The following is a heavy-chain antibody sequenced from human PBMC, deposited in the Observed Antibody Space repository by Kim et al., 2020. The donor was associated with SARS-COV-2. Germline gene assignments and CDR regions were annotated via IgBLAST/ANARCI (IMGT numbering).Heavy chain of an antibody. D-gene: IGHD2-15*01. CDR3: AKDRSWHFVEYFDY. V-gene: IGHV3-23*01. CDR2: ISGSGSNT. CDR1: GFTFSNYA. Sequence: GGSLRLSCAASGFTFSNYAMSWVRQAPGKGLEWVSAISGSGSNTYYAYSVKGRFTISRDNSKRTLFLQMSDLRAEDTAVYYCAKDRSWHFVEYFDYWGQGTLLTVSS. J-gene: IGHJ4*02.